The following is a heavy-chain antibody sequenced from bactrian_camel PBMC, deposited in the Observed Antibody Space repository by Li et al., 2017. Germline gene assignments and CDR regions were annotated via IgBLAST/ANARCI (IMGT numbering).Heavy chain of an antibody. D-gene: IGHD4*01. Sequence: HVQLVESGGGSVQAGGSLRLSCAASGDTTLCMGWVRQAPGKEREGIARLHGDGTAQYADSVKGRFTISKDNAKNTLYLQMNDLKPGDTATYYCASVYDYGFGIRRLPYLYHIWGQGTQVTVS. J-gene: IGHJ4*01. CDR1: GDTTLC. CDR3: ASVYDYGFGIRRLPYLYHI. CDR2: LHGDGTA. V-gene: IGHV3S6*01.